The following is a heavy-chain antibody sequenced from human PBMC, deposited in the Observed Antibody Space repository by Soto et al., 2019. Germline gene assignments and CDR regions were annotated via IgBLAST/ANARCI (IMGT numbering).Heavy chain of an antibody. Sequence: QVQLVESGGGVVQPGRSLRLSCAASGFTFSSYGMHWVRQAPGKGLEWVAVISYDGSNKYYADYVKGRFTISRDNSKNTLYLQINSLRAEDTAVYYCAKGPIQLWLLAFDIWGQGTMVTVSS. CDR3: AKGPIQLWLLAFDI. CDR2: ISYDGSNK. J-gene: IGHJ3*02. CDR1: GFTFSSYG. D-gene: IGHD5-18*01. V-gene: IGHV3-30*18.